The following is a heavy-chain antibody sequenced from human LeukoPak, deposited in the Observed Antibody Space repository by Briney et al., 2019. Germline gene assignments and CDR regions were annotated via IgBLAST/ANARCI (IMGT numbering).Heavy chain of an antibody. CDR1: GFTFSSYA. CDR2: ISGSGGST. CDR3: AKAPHMYNWNLFDY. J-gene: IGHJ4*02. D-gene: IGHD1-20*01. V-gene: IGHV3-23*01. Sequence: PGGSLRLSCAASGFTFSSYAMSWVRQAPGKVLEWVSAISGSGGSTYYADSVKGRFTISRAKNTLYLQMNSLRAEDTAVYYCAKAPHMYNWNLFDYWGQGTLVTVSS.